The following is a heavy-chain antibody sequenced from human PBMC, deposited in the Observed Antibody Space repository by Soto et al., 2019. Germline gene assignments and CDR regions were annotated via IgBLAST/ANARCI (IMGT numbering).Heavy chain of an antibody. D-gene: IGHD2-15*01. CDR1: GYTFTSYD. V-gene: IGHV1-8*01. Sequence: GASVKVSCKASGYTFTSYDINWVRQATGQGLEWMGWMNPNSGNTGYAQKFQGRVTMTRNTSISTAYMELSSLRSEDTAVYFCARVRDIVVVVGATEDAFDIWGQGTMVTVSS. CDR2: MNPNSGNT. CDR3: ARVRDIVVVVGATEDAFDI. J-gene: IGHJ3*02.